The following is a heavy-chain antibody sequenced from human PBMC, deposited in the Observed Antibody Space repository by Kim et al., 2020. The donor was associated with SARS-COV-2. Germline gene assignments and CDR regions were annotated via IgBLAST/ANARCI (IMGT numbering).Heavy chain of an antibody. D-gene: IGHD3-10*01. CDR2: ISAYNGNT. CDR1: GYTFTSYG. J-gene: IGHJ4*02. V-gene: IGHV1-18*01. Sequence: ASVKVSCKASGYTFTSYGISWVRQAPGQGLEWMGWISAYNGNTNYAQKLQGRVTMTTDTSTSTAYMELRSLRSDDTAVYYCARGRGGVDYYGSGSYSDYWGQGTLVTVSS. CDR3: ARGRGGVDYYGSGSYSDY.